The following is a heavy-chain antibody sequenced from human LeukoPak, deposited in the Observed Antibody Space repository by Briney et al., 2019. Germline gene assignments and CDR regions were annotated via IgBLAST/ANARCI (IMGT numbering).Heavy chain of an antibody. Sequence: PGGSLRLSCAASGFTFSSYGMHWVRQAPGKGLEWVAVISYNGGIKYYADSVKGRVTISRDNSKNTLYLQMNSLRAEETALYYCAKGLGYCSSSTCYTAFDYWGQGTLVTVSS. D-gene: IGHD2-2*02. CDR1: GFTFSSYG. CDR2: ISYNGGIK. J-gene: IGHJ4*02. CDR3: AKGLGYCSSSTCYTAFDY. V-gene: IGHV3-30*18.